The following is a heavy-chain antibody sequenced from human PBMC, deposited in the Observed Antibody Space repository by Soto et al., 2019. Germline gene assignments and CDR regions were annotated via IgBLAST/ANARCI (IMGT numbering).Heavy chain of an antibody. CDR2: IYDTESA. V-gene: IGHV4-31*03. D-gene: IGHD6-6*01. CDR1: GESISSGGYY. J-gene: IGHJ4*02. CDR3: ARASSSSSAADY. Sequence: QVQLQESGPGLVKPSQTLSLTCSVSGESISSGGYYWSWIRHLPGKGLEWIGYIYDTESAYYNPSLKSRVSISMDTSENHFAMRLTSVPAADSAVYYCARASSSSSAADYWGQGLQVTVSS.